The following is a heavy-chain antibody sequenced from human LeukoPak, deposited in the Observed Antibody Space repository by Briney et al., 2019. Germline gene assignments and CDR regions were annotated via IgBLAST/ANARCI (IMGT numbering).Heavy chain of an antibody. Sequence: GGSLRLSCATSGFTFSHYGMHWVRRPPGRGLDWVAHIRYDESDKYYADSVKGRFTISRHISKNTVYLQMNSLRVEDTAVYYCAKDFYWAFDYWGQGTLVTVSS. CDR2: IRYDESDK. CDR3: AKDFYWAFDY. CDR1: GFTFSHYG. D-gene: IGHD2-8*02. V-gene: IGHV3-30*02. J-gene: IGHJ4*02.